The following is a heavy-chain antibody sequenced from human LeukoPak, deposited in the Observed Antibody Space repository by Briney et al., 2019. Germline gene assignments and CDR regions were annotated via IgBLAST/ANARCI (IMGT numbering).Heavy chain of an antibody. CDR2: ISSSSSYI. V-gene: IGHV3-21*01. CDR3: ARVVDGVTGGDY. J-gene: IGHJ4*02. Sequence: GGSLRLSCAASGFTFSSYSMNWVRQAPGKGLEWVSSISSSSSYIYYADSVKGRFTISRDNAKNSLYLQMNSLRAEDTAVYYCARVVDGVTGGDYWGQGTLVTVSS. D-gene: IGHD3-10*01. CDR1: GFTFSSYS.